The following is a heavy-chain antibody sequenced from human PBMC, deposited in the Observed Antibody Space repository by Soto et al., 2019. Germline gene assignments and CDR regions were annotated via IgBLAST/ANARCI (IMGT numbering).Heavy chain of an antibody. D-gene: IGHD5-18*01. J-gene: IGHJ6*02. CDR2: IIPILGIA. Sequence: SVKVSCKASGGTFSSYTISWVRQAPGQGLEWMGRIIPILGIANYAQKFQGRFNISRDNSKNTLYLQMNSLRAEDTAVYYCVRGKYRIHQYYYYGMDVWGQGTTVTVSS. CDR3: VRGKYRIHQYYYYGMDV. V-gene: IGHV1-69*02. CDR1: GGTFSSYT.